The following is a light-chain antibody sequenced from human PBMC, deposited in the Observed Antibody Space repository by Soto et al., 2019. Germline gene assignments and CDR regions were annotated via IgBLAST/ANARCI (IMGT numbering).Light chain of an antibody. CDR2: EVN. CDR1: SSDVGAYNY. V-gene: IGLV2-14*01. Sequence: QSALTQPASVSGSPGQSITISCTGTSSDVGAYNYVSWYQQHPGKAPKLMIYEVNNRPSGVSNRFPGSKSGNTASLTISGLQAEDEADYYSSSYTTSSTYVFGTGTKGTVL. J-gene: IGLJ1*01. CDR3: SSYTTSSTYV.